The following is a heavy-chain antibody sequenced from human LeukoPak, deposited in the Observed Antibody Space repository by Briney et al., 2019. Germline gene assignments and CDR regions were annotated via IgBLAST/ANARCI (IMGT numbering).Heavy chain of an antibody. CDR2: MYHGGST. V-gene: IGHV4-30-2*01. CDR1: GGSISSGGFS. D-gene: IGHD4-17*01. CDR3: ASTNAFGDYVGA. J-gene: IGHJ5*02. Sequence: PSETLSLTCAVSGGSISSGGFSWSWTRQPPGKGLEWIGYMYHGGSTYYNPSLESRVTISVDRSKNQFSLKLSSVTAADTAVYYCASTNAFGDYVGAWGQGTLVTVSS.